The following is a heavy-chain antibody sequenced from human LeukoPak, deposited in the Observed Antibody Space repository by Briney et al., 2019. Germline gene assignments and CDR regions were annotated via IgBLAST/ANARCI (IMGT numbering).Heavy chain of an antibody. CDR2: IRSKAYGGTT. CDR3: TRSYYDSSGYYKY. J-gene: IGHJ4*02. V-gene: IGHV3-49*03. Sequence: GGSLRLSCTATGFTFGDYAMSWFRQAPGKGLEWVGFIRSKAYGGTTEYAASVKGRFTISRDDSKSIAHLQMNSLKTEDTAVYYCTRSYYDSSGYYKYWGRGTLVTVSS. CDR1: GFTFGDYA. D-gene: IGHD3-22*01.